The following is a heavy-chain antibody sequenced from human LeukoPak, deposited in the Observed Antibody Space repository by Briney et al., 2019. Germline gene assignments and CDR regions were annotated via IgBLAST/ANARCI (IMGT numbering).Heavy chain of an antibody. J-gene: IGHJ3*02. D-gene: IGHD3-3*01. Sequence: ASVKVSCKASGYTFTSDGISWVRQAPVHGLEWMGWISAYNVNTNYAQKLQGRVTMTTDTSTSTAYMELRSLRSDDTAVYYCARGVIFGVVLDAFDIWGQGTMVTVSS. CDR2: ISAYNVNT. V-gene: IGHV1-18*01. CDR1: GYTFTSDG. CDR3: ARGVIFGVVLDAFDI.